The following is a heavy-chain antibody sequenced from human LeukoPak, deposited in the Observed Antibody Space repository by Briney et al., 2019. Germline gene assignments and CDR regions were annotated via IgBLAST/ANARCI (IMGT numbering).Heavy chain of an antibody. J-gene: IGHJ6*02. CDR1: GYTFTSYY. V-gene: IGHV1-46*01. CDR2: INPSGGST. Sequence: ASVKVSCKASGYTFTSYYMHWVRQAPGQGLEWMGIINPSGGSTSYAQKFQGRVTMTRDTSTSTVYMELSSLRSEDTAVYYCASYSGFGRDYYYGMDVWGQGTTVTVSS. CDR3: ASYSGFGRDYYYGMDV. D-gene: IGHD6-19*01.